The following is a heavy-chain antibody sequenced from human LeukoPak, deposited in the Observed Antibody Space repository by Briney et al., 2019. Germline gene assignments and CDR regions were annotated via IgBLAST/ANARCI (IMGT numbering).Heavy chain of an antibody. CDR2: ISSSGSTI. J-gene: IGHJ4*02. CDR3: ARGRPIYSSGWFYYFDY. Sequence: PGGSLRLSCAASGFTFSSYGMNWVRQAPGKGLEWVSYISSSGSTIYYADSVKGRFTISRDNAKNSLYLQMNSLRAEDTAVYYCARGRPIYSSGWFYYFDYWGQGTLVTVSS. D-gene: IGHD6-19*01. V-gene: IGHV3-48*03. CDR1: GFTFSSYG.